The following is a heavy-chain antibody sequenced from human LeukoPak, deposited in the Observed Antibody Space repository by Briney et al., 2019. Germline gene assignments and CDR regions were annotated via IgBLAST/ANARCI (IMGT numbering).Heavy chain of an antibody. CDR1: GCTFTSYD. CDR3: ARVLLWFGELLPYYMDV. D-gene: IGHD3-10*01. V-gene: IGHV1-8*03. Sequence: ASVKVSCKASGCTFTSYDINWVRQATGQGLEWMGWMNPNSGNTGYAQKFQGRVTITRNTSISTAYMELSSLRSEDTAVYHCARVLLWFGELLPYYMDVWGKGTTVTVSS. J-gene: IGHJ6*03. CDR2: MNPNSGNT.